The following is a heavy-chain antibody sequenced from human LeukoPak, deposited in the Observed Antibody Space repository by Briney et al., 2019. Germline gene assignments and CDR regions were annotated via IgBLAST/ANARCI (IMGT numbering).Heavy chain of an antibody. D-gene: IGHD3-3*01. J-gene: IGHJ5*02. CDR1: GYTFTGYY. CDR2: INPNSGGT. V-gene: IGHV1-2*02. CDR3: ARGKFGVVIHWFDP. Sequence: ASVKVSCKASGYTFTGYYMHWVRQAPGQGLEWMGWINPNSGGTNYAQKFQGRVTMTRDTSISTAYMELSRLRSDDTAVYYCARGKFGVVIHWFDPWGQGTLVTVSS.